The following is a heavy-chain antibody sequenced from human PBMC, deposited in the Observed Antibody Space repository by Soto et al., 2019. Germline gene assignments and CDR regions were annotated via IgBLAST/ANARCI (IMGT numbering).Heavy chain of an antibody. J-gene: IGHJ4*02. V-gene: IGHV5-51*01. D-gene: IGHD3-9*01. CDR3: ATLPYYDILTNTRNDY. CDR2: IYPGDSDT. CDR1: GYSFTSYW. Sequence: PGESLKISCKGSGYSFTSYWIGWVRQMPGKGLEWMGTIYPGDSDTRYSPSFQGQVTISADKSISTAYLQWSSLKASDTAMYYCATLPYYDILTNTRNDYWGQGTLVTVSS.